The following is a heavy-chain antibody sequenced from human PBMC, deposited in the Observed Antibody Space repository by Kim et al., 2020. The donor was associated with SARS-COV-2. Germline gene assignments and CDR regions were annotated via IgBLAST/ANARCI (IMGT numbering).Heavy chain of an antibody. J-gene: IGHJ3*02. D-gene: IGHD6-19*01. V-gene: IGHV5-51*01. Sequence: GESLKIYCKGSGYSFSNYWIGWARQMPGKGPEWMGIIYPGDSDTRYSPSFQGQVIISADKSISTAYLQWSSLKASDSAIYYCARRSSTVAGAYGFDIWGQGTMIIVSS. CDR2: IYPGDSDT. CDR3: ARRSSTVAGAYGFDI. CDR1: GYSFSNYW.